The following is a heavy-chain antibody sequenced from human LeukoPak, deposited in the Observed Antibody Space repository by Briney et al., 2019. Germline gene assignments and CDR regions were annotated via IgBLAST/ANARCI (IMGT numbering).Heavy chain of an antibody. CDR2: IRSKAYGGTT. D-gene: IGHD2-21*02. Sequence: GGSLRLSCTGSGFTFGDYGMSWVRQAPGKGLEWVGFIRSKAYGGTTEYAASVKGRFTISRDDSKSIAYLQMNSLTTEDTAVYYCSNSYCGGDCYSGGYFDYWGQGTLVTVSS. J-gene: IGHJ4*02. V-gene: IGHV3-49*04. CDR1: GFTFGDYG. CDR3: SNSYCGGDCYSGGYFDY.